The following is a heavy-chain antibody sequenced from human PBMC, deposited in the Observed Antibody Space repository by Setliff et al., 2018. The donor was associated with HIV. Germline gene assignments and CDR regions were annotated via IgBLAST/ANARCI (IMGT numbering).Heavy chain of an antibody. Sequence: GGSLRLSCAASGFTFSDYYMTWIRQAPGKGLEWVSHISSSGSTIYYADSVKGRFTISRDNAKNSLSLQMNSLRAEDTAVYYCARDLNPYGGNVDYWGQGTLVTVAS. J-gene: IGHJ4*02. CDR3: ARDLNPYGGNVDY. CDR1: GFTFSDYY. CDR2: ISSSGSTI. D-gene: IGHD2-15*01. V-gene: IGHV3-11*04.